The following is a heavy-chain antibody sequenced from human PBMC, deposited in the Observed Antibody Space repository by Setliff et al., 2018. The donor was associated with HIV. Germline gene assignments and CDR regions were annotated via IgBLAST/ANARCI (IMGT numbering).Heavy chain of an antibody. CDR3: ARWGSGSYERVFDY. D-gene: IGHD1-26*01. J-gene: IGHJ4*02. CDR2: IKQDGSDK. V-gene: IGHV3-7*01. Sequence: GSLRLSCAASGFAFSGHQMSWVRQAPGKGLEWVAKIKQDGSDKYYVDSVKGRFTISRDNANNLVYLQMNSLRVEDTAVYFCARWGSGSYERVFDYWGQGMLVTVSS. CDR1: GFAFSGHQ.